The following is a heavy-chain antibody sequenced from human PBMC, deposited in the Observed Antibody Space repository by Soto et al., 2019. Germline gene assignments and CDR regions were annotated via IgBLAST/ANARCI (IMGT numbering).Heavy chain of an antibody. Sequence: QVQLQESGPGLVKPSGTLSLTCAVSSGSISSSNWWSWVRQPPGKGLEWIGEIYHSGSTNYNPSLKSRVTISVDKSKNQFSLKLSSVTAADTAVYYCASRPKWGGSGSYYNERGNYFDPWGQGTLVTVSS. D-gene: IGHD3-10*01. V-gene: IGHV4-4*02. J-gene: IGHJ5*02. CDR3: ASRPKWGGSGSYYNERGNYFDP. CDR1: SGSISSSNW. CDR2: IYHSGST.